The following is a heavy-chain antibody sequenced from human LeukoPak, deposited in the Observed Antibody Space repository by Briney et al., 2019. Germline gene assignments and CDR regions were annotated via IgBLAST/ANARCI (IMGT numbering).Heavy chain of an antibody. CDR1: GYTFTSYD. J-gene: IGHJ5*02. CDR2: MNPNSGNT. CDR3: ARAVTDSSGYYYWFDP. V-gene: IGHV1-8*01. Sequence: ASVKVSCKASGYTFTSYDINWVRQAPGQGLEWMGWMNPNSGNTAYAQKFQGRVTMTRNTSISTAYMELSSLRSEDTAVYYCARAVTDSSGYYYWFDPWGQGTLVTVSS. D-gene: IGHD3-22*01.